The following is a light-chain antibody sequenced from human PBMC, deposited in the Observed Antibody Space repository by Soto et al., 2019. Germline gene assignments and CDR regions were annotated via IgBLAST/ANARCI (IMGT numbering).Light chain of an antibody. CDR2: DAS. J-gene: IGKJ1*01. CDR1: QSISSW. CDR3: QQYNSYSGT. Sequence: FHLLQTPTTLSASVGDRVTITCRSSQSISSWLAWYQQKPGKAPKLLIYDASSLESGVPSRFSGSGSGTEFTLTISSLQPDDFATYYCQQYNSYSGTFGQGTKVDI. V-gene: IGKV1-5*01.